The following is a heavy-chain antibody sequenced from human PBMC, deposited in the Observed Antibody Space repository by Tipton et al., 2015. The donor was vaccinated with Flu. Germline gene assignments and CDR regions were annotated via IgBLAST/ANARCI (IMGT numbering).Heavy chain of an antibody. V-gene: IGHV4-38-2*02. Sequence: TLSLTCTVSGDSMRSDYFWGWIRQAPGKGLEWIGNIHYSGSPHYNPSLKSRVTISVDTSKNSLYLQMNSLRAEDTGVYYCATVPVGMIMHYFGSDVWGQGP. CDR2: IHYSGSP. CDR3: ATVPVGMIMHYFGSDV. D-gene: IGHD3-22*01. J-gene: IGHJ6*02. CDR1: GDSMRSDYF.